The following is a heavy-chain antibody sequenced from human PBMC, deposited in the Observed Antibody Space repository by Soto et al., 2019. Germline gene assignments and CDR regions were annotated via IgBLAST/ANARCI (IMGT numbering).Heavy chain of an antibody. V-gene: IGHV3-23*01. CDR3: ARRGSGSYYAY. CDR2: ISGSGDST. J-gene: IGHJ4*02. D-gene: IGHD1-26*01. CDR1: GFTFSSYA. Sequence: EVQLLESGGGLVQPGGSLRLSCAASGFTFSSYAMRWVRQAPGKGLEWVSAISGSGDSTYYADSVKGRFTISRDNSNNTVYLQMNSLRGEDTAVYYCARRGSGSYYAYWDQGTLVTVSS.